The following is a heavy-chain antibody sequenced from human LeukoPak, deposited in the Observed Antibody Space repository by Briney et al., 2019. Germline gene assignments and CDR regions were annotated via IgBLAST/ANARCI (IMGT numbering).Heavy chain of an antibody. V-gene: IGHV1-2*02. D-gene: IGHD2-2*01. CDR2: INHNSGGT. Sequence: ASVKVSCKASGYTFTGYYMHWVRQAPGQGLEWMGWINHNSGGTNYAQKFQGRVTMTRDTSISTAYMELSRLRSDDTAVYYCARGVGYCSSTSCYSLRAFDXWGQGTLVTVS. CDR3: ARGVGYCSSTSCYSLRAFDX. J-gene: IGHJ4*02. CDR1: GYTFTGYY.